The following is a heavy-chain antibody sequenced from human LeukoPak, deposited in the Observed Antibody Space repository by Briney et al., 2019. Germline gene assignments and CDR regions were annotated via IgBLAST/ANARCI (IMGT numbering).Heavy chain of an antibody. J-gene: IGHJ4*02. CDR3: ARDPTTYGSGSYYYYFDY. D-gene: IGHD3-10*01. CDR2: ISSTSIYI. Sequence: GGSLRLSCADSGFTFSSYSTNWVRQAPGKGLEWVSSISSTSIYIYYADSVEGRFTISRDNAKNSLYLQMNSLRAEDTAVYYCARDPTTYGSGSYYYYFDYWGQGTLVTVSS. CDR1: GFTFSSYS. V-gene: IGHV3-21*01.